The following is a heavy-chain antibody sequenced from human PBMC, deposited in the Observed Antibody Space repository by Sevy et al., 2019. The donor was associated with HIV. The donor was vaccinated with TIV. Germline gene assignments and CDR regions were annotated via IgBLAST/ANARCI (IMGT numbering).Heavy chain of an antibody. CDR2: ISYDGKNE. D-gene: IGHD3-16*01. CDR1: GFTFSAYA. V-gene: IGHV3-30*14. CDR3: ARDRLRGHHFNTFDP. Sequence: GGCLRLSCAASGFTFSAYALHWVRQAPGKGLEWVAVISYDGKNEYYADSVKGRFTISRDDSKNTLYLQMNSLRVEDAALYSCARDRLRGHHFNTFDPWGQGTVVTVSS. J-gene: IGHJ5*02.